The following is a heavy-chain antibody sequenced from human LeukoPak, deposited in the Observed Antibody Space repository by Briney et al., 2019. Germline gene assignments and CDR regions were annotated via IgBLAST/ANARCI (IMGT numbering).Heavy chain of an antibody. J-gene: IGHJ3*02. D-gene: IGHD3-16*01. CDR2: ISWNSGSI. CDR3: ARGSGGLPLDPFDI. CDR1: GFTFDDYA. V-gene: IGHV3-9*01. Sequence: GGSLRLSCAASGFTFDDYAMHWVRQAPGKGLEWVSGISWNSGSIGYADSVKGRFTISRDNAKNSLYLQMNSLSAEDTAVYYCARGSGGLPLDPFDIWGQGTMVTVSS.